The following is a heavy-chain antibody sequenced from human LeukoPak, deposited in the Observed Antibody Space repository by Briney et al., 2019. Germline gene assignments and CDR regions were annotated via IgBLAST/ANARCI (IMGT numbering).Heavy chain of an antibody. Sequence: GGSLRLSCAASGFTFSSYGMHWVRQAPGKGLEWVAVIWYDGSNKYYADSVKGRFTISRDNSKNTLYLQVNSLRAEDTAVYYCADYCSSTSCNDAFDIWGQGTMVTVSS. V-gene: IGHV3-30*02. CDR2: IWYDGSNK. D-gene: IGHD2-2*01. J-gene: IGHJ3*02. CDR3: ADYCSSTSCNDAFDI. CDR1: GFTFSSYG.